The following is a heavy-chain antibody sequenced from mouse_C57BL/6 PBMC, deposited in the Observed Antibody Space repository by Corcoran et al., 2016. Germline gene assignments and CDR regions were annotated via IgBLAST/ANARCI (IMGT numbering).Heavy chain of an antibody. CDR2: INPNNGGT. D-gene: IGHD2-5*01. J-gene: IGHJ3*01. CDR1: GYTFTDYN. Sequence: EVQMQQSGPELVKPGASVKIPCKASGYTFTDYNMDWVKQSHGKSLEWIGDINPNNGGTIYNQKFKGKATLTVDKSSSTAYMELRSLTSEDTAVYYCARAYYSNYGWFAYWGQGTLVTVSA. CDR3: ARAYYSNYGWFAY. V-gene: IGHV1-18*01.